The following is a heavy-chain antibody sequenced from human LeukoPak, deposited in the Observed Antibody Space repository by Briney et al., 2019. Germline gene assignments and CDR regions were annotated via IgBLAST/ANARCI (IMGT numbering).Heavy chain of an antibody. Sequence: PGGSLRLSCAASGFTFSDYDMSWVRQAPGKGPEWVSYIGSNKSNTNYADSVKGRFTISRDNAKNSLYLQMKSLRAEDTAVYYCARAVCHQWLPTRHWSNWFDPWGQGTLVIVSS. CDR3: ARAVCHQWLPTRHWSNWFDP. V-gene: IGHV3-11*06. CDR2: IGSNKSNT. CDR1: GFTFSDYD. J-gene: IGHJ5*02. D-gene: IGHD6-19*01.